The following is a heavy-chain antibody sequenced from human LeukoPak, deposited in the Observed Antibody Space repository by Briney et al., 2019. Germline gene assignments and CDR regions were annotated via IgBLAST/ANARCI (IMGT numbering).Heavy chain of an antibody. CDR2: ISYDEKNK. V-gene: IGHV3-30*02. Sequence: GGSLRHSCAVPGLSFCKYGMLGVGQAPGKGLEWVACISYDEKNKVYADSGKGGLTIYRENCKKTLYVQMNSLRGDGRGVYHCSKDGPEQWLSNVRPSDVYYMDVWGKRPAVTISS. D-gene: IGHD6-19*01. CDR1: GLSFCKYG. J-gene: IGHJ6*03. CDR3: SKDGPEQWLSNVRPSDVYYMDV.